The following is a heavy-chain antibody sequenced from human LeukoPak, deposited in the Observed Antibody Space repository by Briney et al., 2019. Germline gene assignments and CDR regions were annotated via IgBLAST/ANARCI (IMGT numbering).Heavy chain of an antibody. Sequence: ASVKVSCKAYGYKLRDHYIHWVRQAPGQGLEYLGWINPNSGDTNYAQKFQGRVTLTRDTSIDTAYLHLDSLTSDYTAVYFCARGYFGDYVLDTWGQGSRVTVTS. V-gene: IGHV1-2*02. J-gene: IGHJ5*02. CDR2: INPNSGDT. D-gene: IGHD4-17*01. CDR1: GYKLRDHY. CDR3: ARGYFGDYVLDT.